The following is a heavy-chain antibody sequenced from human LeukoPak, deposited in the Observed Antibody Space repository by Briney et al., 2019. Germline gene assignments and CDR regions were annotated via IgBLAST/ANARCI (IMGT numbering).Heavy chain of an antibody. Sequence: SETLSLTCTVSGGSISGYYWSWIRQPAGKGLEWIGRVYSRGNTDYNPSLKSRVTMSVDTSKNQFSLKVSSVTAADTAVYYCARAWGGYYNLFDYWGQGTLVTVSS. CDR3: ARAWGGYYNLFDY. D-gene: IGHD3-3*01. J-gene: IGHJ4*02. CDR1: GGSISGYY. V-gene: IGHV4-4*07. CDR2: VYSRGNT.